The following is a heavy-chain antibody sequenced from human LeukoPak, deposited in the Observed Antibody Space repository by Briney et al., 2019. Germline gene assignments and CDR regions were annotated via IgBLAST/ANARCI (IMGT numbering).Heavy chain of an antibody. Sequence: GGSLRLSCEVSGSGFTFGNFAMSWVRQAPGKGLEWVSGISGSGYYTYYADSVKGRFTISRDNSKNTLYIQMNSLRAEDTAVYYCARDGSWGDYYFYFYMDVWGKGTTVTVSS. V-gene: IGHV3-23*01. D-gene: IGHD3-16*01. CDR1: GSGFTFGNFA. CDR2: ISGSGYYT. CDR3: ARDGSWGDYYFYFYMDV. J-gene: IGHJ6*03.